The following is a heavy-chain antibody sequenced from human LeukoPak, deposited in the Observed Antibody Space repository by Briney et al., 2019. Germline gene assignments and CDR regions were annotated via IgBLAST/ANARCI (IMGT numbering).Heavy chain of an antibody. Sequence: ASVKVSCKVSGYTLTELSMHWVRQAPGKGREWMGGFDPEDGETIYAQKFQGRVTMTEDRSTDTAYMELSSLRSEDTAVYYCATGNYGRVGWFDPWGQGTLVTVSS. CDR2: FDPEDGET. CDR3: ATGNYGRVGWFDP. D-gene: IGHD1-7*01. V-gene: IGHV1-24*01. CDR1: GYTLTELS. J-gene: IGHJ5*02.